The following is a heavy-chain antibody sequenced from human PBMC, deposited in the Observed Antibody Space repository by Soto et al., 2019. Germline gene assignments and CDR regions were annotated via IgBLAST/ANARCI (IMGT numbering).Heavy chain of an antibody. D-gene: IGHD6-13*01. Sequence: QITLRESGHPVLKSTETLTLTCTFSGVSLTTNGVGVGWIRQSPGRAPEWLAIIYWDDDKRYSPSLQNRLTITKDAPKKQVVLRLTYMDPVDTDTYFCVHRRRRTGSWSTGDFDYWGQGTPVTVFS. CDR3: VHRRRRTGSWSTGDFDY. V-gene: IGHV2-5*02. CDR1: GVSLTTNGVG. J-gene: IGHJ4*02. CDR2: IYWDDDK.